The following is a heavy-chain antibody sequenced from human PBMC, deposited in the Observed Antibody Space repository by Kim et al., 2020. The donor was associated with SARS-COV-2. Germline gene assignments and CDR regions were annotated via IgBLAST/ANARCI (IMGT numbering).Heavy chain of an antibody. D-gene: IGHD3-9*01. CDR2: T. Sequence: TYYNPCHKARVTIFDDTSKNQFSLKLGSVAAPDTAVYYCARHILTNNWFDPWGQGALVTVSS. V-gene: IGHV4-39*01. CDR3: ARHILTNNWFDP. J-gene: IGHJ5*02.